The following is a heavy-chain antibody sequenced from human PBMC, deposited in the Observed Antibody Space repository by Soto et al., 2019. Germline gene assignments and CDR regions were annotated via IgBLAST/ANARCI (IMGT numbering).Heavy chain of an antibody. V-gene: IGHV1-18*01. J-gene: IGHJ4*02. CDR2: ITAYNGNT. Sequence: ASVKVSCKASGYTFTSYGISWVRQAPGQGLEWMGWITAYNGNTNYAQKLQGRVTMTTDTSTSTAYMELSSLRSEDTAVYYCARSIVVVTALDYWGQGTLVTVSS. CDR1: GYTFTSYG. D-gene: IGHD2-21*02. CDR3: ARSIVVVTALDY.